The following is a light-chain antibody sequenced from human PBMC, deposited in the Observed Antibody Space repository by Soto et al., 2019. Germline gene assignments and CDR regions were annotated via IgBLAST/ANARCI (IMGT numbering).Light chain of an antibody. Sequence: DIRMTQSPSSLSASVGDRVTITCRASQSISSYLNWYQQKPGKAPKLLIYDASNLETGVPSRFSGSGSGTDFTFTISSLQPEDIATYYCQQYDNLPWTFGQGTKVDIK. CDR1: QSISSY. J-gene: IGKJ1*01. V-gene: IGKV1-33*01. CDR2: DAS. CDR3: QQYDNLPWT.